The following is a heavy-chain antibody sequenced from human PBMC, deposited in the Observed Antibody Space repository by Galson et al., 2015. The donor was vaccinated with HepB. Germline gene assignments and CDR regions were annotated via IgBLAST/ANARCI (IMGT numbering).Heavy chain of an antibody. CDR3: ARDLYIRAGGGGGSFLGY. V-gene: IGHV3-30*04. J-gene: IGHJ4*02. Sequence: SLRLSCAASGFTLSSYAMHWVRQAPGKGLEWVAVISYDGSNKYYPEPVKGRFTISRDNSKNTLYLQMNSLRAEDTAVYYCARDLYIRAGGGGGSFLGYWGQGTLVTVSS. CDR1: GFTLSSYA. D-gene: IGHD1-26*01. CDR2: ISYDGSNK.